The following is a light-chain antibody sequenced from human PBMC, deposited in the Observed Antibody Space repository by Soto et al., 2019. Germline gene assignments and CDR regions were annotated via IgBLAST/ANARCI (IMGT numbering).Light chain of an antibody. V-gene: IGLV1-47*01. Sequence: QSVLTQPPSASGTPGQRVTISCSGSSSNIGSNYVYWYHQLPGTAPKLVIYRNNQRPSGVPDRISGSKSGTSASLAISGLRSEDEADYHCAAWDDKLNGWVFGGGTKLTVL. CDR1: SSNIGSNY. CDR3: AAWDDKLNGWV. J-gene: IGLJ3*02. CDR2: RNN.